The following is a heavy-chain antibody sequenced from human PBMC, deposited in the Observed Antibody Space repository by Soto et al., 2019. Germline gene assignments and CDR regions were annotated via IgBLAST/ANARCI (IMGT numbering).Heavy chain of an antibody. Sequence: ASVKVSCKASGYIFTKFYIHWVRQAPGQGLEWMGIINPSGNATGFARKFQGRVTTARDTSTGTVYMELSSLGNDDTAVYYCAREAGDSEAFDIWGQGTVVTVSS. V-gene: IGHV1-46*01. D-gene: IGHD4-17*01. CDR1: GYIFTKFY. CDR2: INPSGNAT. CDR3: AREAGDSEAFDI. J-gene: IGHJ3*02.